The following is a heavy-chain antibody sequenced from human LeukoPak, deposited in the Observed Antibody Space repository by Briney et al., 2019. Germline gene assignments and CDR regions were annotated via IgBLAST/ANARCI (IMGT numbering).Heavy chain of an antibody. CDR1: DLTVIANY. Sequence: GGSLRLSCAASDLTVIANYMTWVRQAPGKGLECVAVIHSNDDTYYAASVRGRFTISRDTSNHMLYLQMNSLRAEATAVYYCTRGNAAMGDYWGQGTLVTVSS. CDR2: IHSNDDT. V-gene: IGHV3-53*01. D-gene: IGHD5-18*01. CDR3: TRGNAAMGDY. J-gene: IGHJ4*02.